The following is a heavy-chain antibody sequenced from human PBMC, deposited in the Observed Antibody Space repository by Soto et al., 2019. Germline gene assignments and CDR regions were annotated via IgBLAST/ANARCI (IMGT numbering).Heavy chain of an antibody. J-gene: IGHJ4*02. CDR2: ISSSDSII. CDR3: ARELGYYDSSGYFDY. D-gene: IGHD3-22*01. CDR1: GFTFSDSY. Sequence: SLRLSCSASGFTFSDSYMSWIRQAPGKGLEWVSYISSSDSIIYYSDSVKGRFIISRDNAKNSLYLQMNSLRAEDTAVYYCARELGYYDSSGYFDYWGQGNLV. V-gene: IGHV3-11*01.